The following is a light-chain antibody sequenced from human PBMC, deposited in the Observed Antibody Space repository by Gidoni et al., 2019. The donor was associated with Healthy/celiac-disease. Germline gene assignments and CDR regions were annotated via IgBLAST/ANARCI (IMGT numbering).Light chain of an antibody. CDR3: QQYDNLPRT. V-gene: IGKV1-33*01. Sequence: DIQMTQSPSSLSASVGDRVTITCQASQDISNYLNWYKQKPGKAPKLLIYDASNLETGVPSRFSGSGSGTEFTFTISSLQPEDIATYYCQQYDNLPRTFGGGTKVEIK. CDR2: DAS. CDR1: QDISNY. J-gene: IGKJ4*01.